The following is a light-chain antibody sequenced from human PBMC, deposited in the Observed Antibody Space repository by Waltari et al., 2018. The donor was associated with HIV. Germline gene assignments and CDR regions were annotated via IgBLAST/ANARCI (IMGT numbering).Light chain of an antibody. Sequence: HSVLTQAPSASGTLRQRVTISCSASISNLGPNSVSWFQQLPGLSPRLIIFSDSQRPSGVPDRFSASKSGTSASLAIDGLESGDEADYYCAARDDILSGSWVFGGGT. CDR2: SDS. J-gene: IGLJ3*02. V-gene: IGLV1-44*01. CDR3: AARDDILSGSWV. CDR1: ISNLGPNS.